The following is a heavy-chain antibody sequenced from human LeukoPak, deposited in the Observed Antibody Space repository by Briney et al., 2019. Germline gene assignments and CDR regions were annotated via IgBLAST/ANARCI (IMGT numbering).Heavy chain of an antibody. J-gene: IGHJ4*02. CDR3: ARASPADYYFDY. Sequence: SETLSLTCTVSGGSISSYYWSWIRQPPGKGLEWIGYIYYSGSTNYNPSLKSRVTISVDTSKNQFSLKLSSVTAADTAVYYCARASPADYYFDYWGQGTLVTVSS. CDR2: IYYSGST. CDR1: GGSISSYY. D-gene: IGHD3-3*01. V-gene: IGHV4-59*01.